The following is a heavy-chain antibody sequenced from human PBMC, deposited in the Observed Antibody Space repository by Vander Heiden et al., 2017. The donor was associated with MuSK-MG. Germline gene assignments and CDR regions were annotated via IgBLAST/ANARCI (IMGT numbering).Heavy chain of an antibody. D-gene: IGHD2-8*02. Sequence: EVQLLESGGGLVQPGGSLRLSCAASGFPLPTYAMSWVRQAPGKGLEWVSAISGSGLSTYSADSVKGRFTISRDNSKSTLYLQMNSLKTEDTAFYYCAKDKSDLVPVGAFDIWGQGTMVTVSS. J-gene: IGHJ3*02. CDR3: AKDKSDLVPVGAFDI. V-gene: IGHV3-23*01. CDR2: ISGSGLST. CDR1: GFPLPTYA.